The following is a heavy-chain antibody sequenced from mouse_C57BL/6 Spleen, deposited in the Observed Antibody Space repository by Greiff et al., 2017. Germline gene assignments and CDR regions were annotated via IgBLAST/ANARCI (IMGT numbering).Heavy chain of an antibody. CDR3: AREGGQLRPYFDV. CDR2: INPSSGCT. D-gene: IGHD3-2*02. Sequence: QVQLQQSGAELAKPGASVKLSCKASGYTFTSYWMHWVKQRPGQGLEWIGDINPSSGCTKYNQKFKDKATLTADKSSSTAYMQLSSLTYEDSAVYYCAREGGQLRPYFDVWGTGTTVTVSS. V-gene: IGHV1-7*01. J-gene: IGHJ1*03. CDR1: GYTFTSYW.